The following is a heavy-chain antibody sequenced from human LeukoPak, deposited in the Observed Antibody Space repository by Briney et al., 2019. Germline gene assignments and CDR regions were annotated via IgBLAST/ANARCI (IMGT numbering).Heavy chain of an antibody. CDR1: GGSISSGDYY. V-gene: IGHV4-30-4*01. Sequence: SETLSLTCTVSGGSISSGDYYWSWIRQPPGKGLEWIGYIYYSGSTYYNPSLKSRVTISVDTSKNQFSLKLSSVTAADTAVYYCARADPIAAAGCFDYWGQGTLVTVSS. D-gene: IGHD6-13*01. CDR2: IYYSGST. J-gene: IGHJ4*02. CDR3: ARADPIAAAGCFDY.